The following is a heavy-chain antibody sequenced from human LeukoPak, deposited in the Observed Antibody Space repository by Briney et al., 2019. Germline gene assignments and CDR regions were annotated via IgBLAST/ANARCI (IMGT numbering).Heavy chain of an antibody. V-gene: IGHV3-23*01. CDR3: ARKGLADNWFDP. J-gene: IGHJ5*02. CDR2: ISGSGGST. Sequence: PGGSLRLSCAASGFTFSSYGMSWVRQAPGKGLEWVSAISGSGGSTYYADSVKGRFTISRDNSKNTLYLQMNSLRAEDTAVYYCARKGLADNWFDPWGQGTLVTVSS. CDR1: GFTFSSYG.